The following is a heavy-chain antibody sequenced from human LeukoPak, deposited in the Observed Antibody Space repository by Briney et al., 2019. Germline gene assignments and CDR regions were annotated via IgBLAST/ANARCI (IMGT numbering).Heavy chain of an antibody. CDR1: DDSITIYY. Sequence: SETLSLTCTVSDDSITIYYWSWIRQPPGKGLEWIGEINHSGSTNYNPSLKGRVTISVDTSKNQFSLKLSSVTAADTAVYYCARRRRWLQLNYFDYWGQGTLVTVSS. J-gene: IGHJ4*02. D-gene: IGHD5-24*01. CDR2: INHSGST. V-gene: IGHV4-34*01. CDR3: ARRRRWLQLNYFDY.